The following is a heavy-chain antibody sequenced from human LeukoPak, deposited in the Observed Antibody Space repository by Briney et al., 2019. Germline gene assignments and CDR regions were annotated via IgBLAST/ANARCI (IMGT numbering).Heavy chain of an antibody. D-gene: IGHD1-7*01. V-gene: IGHV5-51*01. J-gene: IGHJ4*02. Sequence: GGSLRLSCKGSGYSFTSYWIGWVRQMPGKGLEWMGIICPGDSDTRYSPSFQGQVTISADKSINTAYLQWNSLKASDTAIYYCARSRDWNYDLWGQGTLVTVSS. CDR2: ICPGDSDT. CDR1: GYSFTSYW. CDR3: ARSRDWNYDL.